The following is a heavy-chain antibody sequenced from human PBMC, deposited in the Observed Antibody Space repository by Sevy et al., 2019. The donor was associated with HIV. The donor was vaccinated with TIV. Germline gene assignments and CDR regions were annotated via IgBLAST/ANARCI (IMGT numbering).Heavy chain of an antibody. Sequence: ASVKVSCKASGYTFTNYRIYWVRQAPGQGLEWMGWISPFNGDTNYVQKLQGRVTMITDTSTSTAYMELRSLRSDDTAVYYCARAYCSGGSCYSLAYWGQGTPVTVSS. CDR2: ISPFNGDT. CDR3: ARAYCSGGSCYSLAY. CDR1: GYTFTNYR. D-gene: IGHD2-15*01. V-gene: IGHV1-18*01. J-gene: IGHJ4*02.